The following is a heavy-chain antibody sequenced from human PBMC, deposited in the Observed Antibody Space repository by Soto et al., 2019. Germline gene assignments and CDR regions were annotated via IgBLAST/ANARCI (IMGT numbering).Heavy chain of an antibody. V-gene: IGHV3-23*01. Sequence: EVPLLESGGGLVQPGGSLRLSCAASGFTFSSYAMSWVRQAPGKGLEWVSAISGSGGSTYYADSVKGRFTISRDNSKNPLYLQMNSLRAEDTAVYYCAKDPLGYGDYAPFDYWGQGTLVTVSS. CDR2: ISGSGGST. CDR3: AKDPLGYGDYAPFDY. CDR1: GFTFSSYA. J-gene: IGHJ4*02. D-gene: IGHD4-17*01.